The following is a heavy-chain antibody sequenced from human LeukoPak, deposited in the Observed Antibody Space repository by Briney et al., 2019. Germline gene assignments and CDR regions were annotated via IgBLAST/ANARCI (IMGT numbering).Heavy chain of an antibody. CDR1: GYTFTCYY. CDR2: INPNSGGT. V-gene: IGHV1-2*02. CDR3: ARDSGYCSSTSCSTRLPCDY. Sequence: GASVKLSCKASGYTFTCYYMHWVRQAPGQGLEWKGWINPNSGGTNYAQKFQVRVTMTRDTSIRTAYMELSRLRSDDTAVYYCARDSGYCSSTSCSTRLPCDYWGQGTLVTVSS. D-gene: IGHD2-2*01. J-gene: IGHJ4*02.